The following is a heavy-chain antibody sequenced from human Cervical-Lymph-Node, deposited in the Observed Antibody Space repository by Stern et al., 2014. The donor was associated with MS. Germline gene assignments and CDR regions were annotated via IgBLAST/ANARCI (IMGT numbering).Heavy chain of an antibody. J-gene: IGHJ4*02. CDR3: ARHPYSGDFSYGGGFDY. CDR2: VYPGDSYT. CDR1: GYSFITHW. Sequence: MQLVQSGAEVKKSGESLKISCKGSGYSFITHWIAWVRQTPGKGLEWMGIVYPGDSYTTYSPSFQGQVTISADKSINPASLHWSSLKASDTAMYYCARHPYSGDFSYGGGFDYWGQGTLVTVSS. D-gene: IGHD1-26*01. V-gene: IGHV5-51*01.